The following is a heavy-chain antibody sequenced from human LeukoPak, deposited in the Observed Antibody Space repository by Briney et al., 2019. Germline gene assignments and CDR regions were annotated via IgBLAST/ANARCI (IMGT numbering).Heavy chain of an antibody. CDR2: INHSGST. CDR3: ARGRTPLYYYGSGSFYDY. CDR1: GGSFSGYY. D-gene: IGHD3-10*01. V-gene: IGHV4-34*01. J-gene: IGHJ4*02. Sequence: SETLSLTCAVYGGSFSGYYWSWIRQPPGKGLEWIGEINHSGSTNYNPSLKSRVTISVDTSKNQFSLKLSSVTAADRAVYYCARGRTPLYYYGSGSFYDYWGQGTLVTVSS.